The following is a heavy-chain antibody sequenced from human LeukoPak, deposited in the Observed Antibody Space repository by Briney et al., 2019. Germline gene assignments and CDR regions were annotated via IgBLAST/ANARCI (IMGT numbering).Heavy chain of an antibody. Sequence: GGSLSLSCVASGFTFNNYWMSWVRQAPGKGLEWVASIKQDGSDKYYVDSVRGRFTIPRDNAKNSLYLQMSSLRAGDTAVYYCARGYMTADYWGQGSLVTVSS. CDR3: ARGYMTADY. CDR1: GFTFNNYW. V-gene: IGHV3-7*05. J-gene: IGHJ4*02. D-gene: IGHD2-2*02. CDR2: IKQDGSDK.